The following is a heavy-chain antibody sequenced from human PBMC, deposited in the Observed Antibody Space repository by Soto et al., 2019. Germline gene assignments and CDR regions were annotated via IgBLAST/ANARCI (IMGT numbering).Heavy chain of an antibody. J-gene: IGHJ3*02. CDR3: ARVAVAVPAAFRDAFDI. Sequence: ASVKVSCKASGYTFTRYPMHWVRQATGQRLEWMGIINPSGGSTRYAQKFQGRVTMTRDTSTSTVYMELSSLRSEDTAVYYCARVAVAVPAAFRDAFDIWGQGTMVTVSS. CDR1: GYTFTRYP. CDR2: INPSGGST. D-gene: IGHD2-2*01. V-gene: IGHV1-46*03.